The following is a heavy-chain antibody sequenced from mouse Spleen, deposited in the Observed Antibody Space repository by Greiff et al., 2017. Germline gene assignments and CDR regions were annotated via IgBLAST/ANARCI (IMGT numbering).Heavy chain of an antibody. J-gene: IGHJ2*01. Sequence: EVKLMESGGGLVKPGGSLKLSCAASGFTFSSYAMSWVRQTPEKRLEWVATISSGGSYTYYPDSVKGRFTISRDNAKNTLYLQMSSLRSEDTAMYYCARQITTVVATPFDYWGQGTTLTVSS. CDR2: ISSGGSYT. CDR1: GFTFSSYA. D-gene: IGHD1-1*01. V-gene: IGHV5-9-3*01. CDR3: ARQITTVVATPFDY.